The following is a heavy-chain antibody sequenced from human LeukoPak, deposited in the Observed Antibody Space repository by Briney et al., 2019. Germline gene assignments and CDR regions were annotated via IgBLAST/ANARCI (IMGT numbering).Heavy chain of an antibody. CDR2: YYSGST. Sequence: YYSGSTNYTPSLKSRVTISVDTSKNQFSLKLSSVTAADTAVYYCARAKPEQWLVRRGAFDIGGQGTMVTVSS. J-gene: IGHJ3*02. V-gene: IGHV4-59*01. D-gene: IGHD6-19*01. CDR3: ARAKPEQWLVRRGAFDI.